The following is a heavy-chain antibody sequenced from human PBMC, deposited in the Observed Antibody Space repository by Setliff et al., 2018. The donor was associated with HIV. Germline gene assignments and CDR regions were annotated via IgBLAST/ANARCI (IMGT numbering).Heavy chain of an antibody. V-gene: IGHV3-30*04. CDR2: ISYDGSNK. CDR1: GFTFSSYA. J-gene: IGHJ4*02. CDR3: ARETRDGFDY. Sequence: GGSLRLSCAASGFTFSSYAMHWVRQAPGKGLEWVAVISYDGSNKFYADSVKGRFTISRDNAKNSLYLQMNSLRAEDTAVYYCARETRDGFDYWGQGTLVTVSS. D-gene: IGHD2-2*01.